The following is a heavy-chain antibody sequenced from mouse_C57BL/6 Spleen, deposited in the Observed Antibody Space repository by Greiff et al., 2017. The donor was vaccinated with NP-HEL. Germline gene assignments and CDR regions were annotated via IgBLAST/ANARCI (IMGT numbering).Heavy chain of an antibody. Sequence: VQLQQSGPELVKPGASVKISCKASGYAFSSSWMNWVKQRPGKGLEWIGRIYPGDGDTNYNGKFKGKATLTADKSSSTAYMQLSSLTSEDSAVYFCARGQRRRPLDYWGQGTTLTVSS. CDR3: ARGQRRRPLDY. J-gene: IGHJ2*01. D-gene: IGHD3-2*02. V-gene: IGHV1-82*01. CDR1: GYAFSSSW. CDR2: IYPGDGDT.